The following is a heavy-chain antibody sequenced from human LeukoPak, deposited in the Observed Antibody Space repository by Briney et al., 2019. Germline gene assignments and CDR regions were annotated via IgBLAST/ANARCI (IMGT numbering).Heavy chain of an antibody. CDR3: AREFHTVTTRPGDYYYYGMDV. CDR1: GYTFTGYY. CDR2: INPNSGGT. D-gene: IGHD4-17*01. Sequence: ASVKVSCKASGYTFTGYYMHWVRQAPGQGLEWMGWINPNSGGTNNAQKFQGWVTMTRDTSISTAYMELSRLRSDDTAVYYCAREFHTVTTRPGDYYYYGMDVWGQGTTVTVSS. J-gene: IGHJ6*02. V-gene: IGHV1-2*04.